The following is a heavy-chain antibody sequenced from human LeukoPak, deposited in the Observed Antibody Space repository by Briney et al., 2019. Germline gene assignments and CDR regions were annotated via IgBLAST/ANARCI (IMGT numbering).Heavy chain of an antibody. CDR1: GGTFSSYA. CDR2: IIPIFGTA. V-gene: IGHV1-69*06. CDR3: ARAPADYGDPHFDY. J-gene: IGHJ4*02. D-gene: IGHD4-17*01. Sequence: GASVKVSCKASGGTFSSYAISWVRQAPGQGLEWMGGIIPIFGTANYAQKFQGRVTITADKSTSTAYVELSSLRSEDTAVYYCARAPADYGDPHFDYWGQGTLVTVSS.